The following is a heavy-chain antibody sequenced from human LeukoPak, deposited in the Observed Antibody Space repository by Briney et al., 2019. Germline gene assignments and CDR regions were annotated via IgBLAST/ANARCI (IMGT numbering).Heavy chain of an antibody. CDR3: ARGARITMIVVVISAQAFDI. J-gene: IGHJ3*02. CDR2: IYYSGST. CDR1: GGSISSYY. Sequence: SETLSLTCTVSGGSISSYYWSWIRQPPGKGLEWIGYIYYSGSTNYNPSLKSRVTISVDMSKNQFSLKLSSVTAADTAVYYCARGARITMIVVVISAQAFDIWGQGTMATVSS. D-gene: IGHD3-22*01. V-gene: IGHV4-59*12.